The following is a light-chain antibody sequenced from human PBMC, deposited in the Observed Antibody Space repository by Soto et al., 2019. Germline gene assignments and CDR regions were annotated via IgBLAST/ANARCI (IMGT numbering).Light chain of an antibody. CDR1: SSDVGGYNF. V-gene: IGLV2-14*01. Sequence: SALTRAASGSRSPGQSIPITSTGTSSDVGGYNFVSWYQQHPGTAPKLMIYDVTNRPSGVSTRFSGSKSGYTASLTISGLQAEDEADYYCSSYSTSSTPSYVFGTGTKVTVL. CDR2: DVT. CDR3: SSYSTSSTPSYV. J-gene: IGLJ1*01.